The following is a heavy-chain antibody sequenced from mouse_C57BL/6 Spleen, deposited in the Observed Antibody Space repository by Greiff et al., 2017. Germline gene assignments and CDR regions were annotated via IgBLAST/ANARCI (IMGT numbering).Heavy chain of an antibody. D-gene: IGHD3-2*02. V-gene: IGHV1-59*01. J-gene: IGHJ2*01. Sequence: QVQLQQPGAELVRPGTSVKLSCKASGYTFTSYWMHWVKQRPGQGLEWIGVIDPSDSYTNYNQKFKGKATLTVDTSSSTAYMQLSSLTSEDSAVYYCARRRGDSSGYRDYWGQGTTLTVSS. CDR1: GYTFTSYW. CDR3: ARRRGDSSGYRDY. CDR2: IDPSDSYT.